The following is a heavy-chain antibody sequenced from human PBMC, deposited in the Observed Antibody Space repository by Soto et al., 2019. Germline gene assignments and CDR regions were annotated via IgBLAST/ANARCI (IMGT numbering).Heavy chain of an antibody. CDR2: INPNGGST. V-gene: IGHV1-46*03. D-gene: IGHD3-16*02. CDR1: GYTLTELS. CDR3: ARGTLGGVIVTYFDY. J-gene: IGHJ4*02. Sequence: GASVKVSCKVSGYTLTELSMHWVRQAPGQGLEWMGIINPNGGSTSYAQKFQGRVTMTRDTSTSTVYMELSSLRSEDTAVYYCARGTLGGVIVTYFDYWGQGTLVTVSS.